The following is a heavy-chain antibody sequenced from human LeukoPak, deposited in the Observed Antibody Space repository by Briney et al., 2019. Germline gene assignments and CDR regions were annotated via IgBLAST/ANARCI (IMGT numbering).Heavy chain of an antibody. CDR3: ARAYSRSYSHFDD. CDR2: IYTSGST. D-gene: IGHD1-26*01. J-gene: IGHJ4*02. Sequence: SETLSLTCTVSGGSISGYYWSWIRQPPGKGLERIGYIYTSGSTNYNPSLKSRVTISVDTSKNQFSLGLSSVTAADTAMYFCARAYSRSYSHFDDWGQGTLVTVSS. CDR1: GGSISGYY. V-gene: IGHV4-4*09.